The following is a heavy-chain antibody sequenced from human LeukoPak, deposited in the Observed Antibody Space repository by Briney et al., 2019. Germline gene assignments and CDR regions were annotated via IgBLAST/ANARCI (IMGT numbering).Heavy chain of an antibody. J-gene: IGHJ5*02. V-gene: IGHV4-59*12. D-gene: IGHD1-7*01. CDR3: ARDSGTTGEVKFDP. CDR2: IFYTGTA. CDR1: GGSISGYF. Sequence: SETLSLTCSVSGGSISGYFWSWIRQPPGEGLQFIGYIFYTGTASYNPSLNSRVTMSVDTSKNQFSLKLSSVTAADTAMYYCARDSGTTGEVKFDPWGQGTLVTVSS.